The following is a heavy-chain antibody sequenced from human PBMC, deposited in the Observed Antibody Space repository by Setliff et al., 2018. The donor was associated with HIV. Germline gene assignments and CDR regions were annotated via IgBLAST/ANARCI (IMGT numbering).Heavy chain of an antibody. CDR3: ARGDTELRYFDWPRAGVDF. CDR2: FSADGSA. V-gene: IGHV4-38-2*02. CDR1: GYSISSGYY. J-gene: IGHJ4*02. Sequence: SETLSLTCTVSGYSISSGYYWGWIRQPPGKGLEWIGRFSADGSANYNPSLKGRVSISVDTSKNHFSLKLSSVTAADTAVYYCARGDTELRYFDWPRAGVDFWGQGTLVTVSS. D-gene: IGHD3-9*01.